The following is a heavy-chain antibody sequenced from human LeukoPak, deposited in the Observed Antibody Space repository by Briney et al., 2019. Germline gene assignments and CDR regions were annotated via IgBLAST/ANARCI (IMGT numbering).Heavy chain of an antibody. V-gene: IGHV3-48*02. D-gene: IGHD3-9*01. CDR1: GFTFSSYS. Sequence: GGSLRLSCAASGFTFSSYSMNWVRQAPGKGLEWVSYISSSSSTIYYADSVKGRFTISRDNAKNSLYLQMNSLRDEDTAVYYCARGTILTGYRYYFDYWGQGTLATVSS. J-gene: IGHJ4*02. CDR2: ISSSSSTI. CDR3: ARGTILTGYRYYFDY.